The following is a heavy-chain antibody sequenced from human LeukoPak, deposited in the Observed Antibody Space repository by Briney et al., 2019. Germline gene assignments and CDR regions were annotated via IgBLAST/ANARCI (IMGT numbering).Heavy chain of an antibody. V-gene: IGHV1-2*02. J-gene: IGHJ4*02. D-gene: IGHD1-26*01. CDR3: ARLSGNYYAGLDY. CDR2: INPNSGGT. CDR1: GYTFTGYY. Sequence: ASAKVSCKTSGYTFTGYYMHWVRQAPGQGLEWMGWINPNSGGTNYAQKFQGRVTMTRDTSISTAYMELSRLTSDDTAVYYCARLSGNYYAGLDYWGQGTLVTVSS.